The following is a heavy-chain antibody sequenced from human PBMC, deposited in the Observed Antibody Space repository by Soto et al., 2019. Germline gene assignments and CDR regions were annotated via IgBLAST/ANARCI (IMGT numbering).Heavy chain of an antibody. D-gene: IGHD2-15*01. CDR2: INHSGST. V-gene: IGHV4-34*01. CDR3: ARVFYGYCSGGSCYSWGARYDYYYMDV. J-gene: IGHJ6*03. Sequence: PSETLSLTCAVYGGSFSGYYWSWIRQPPGKGLEWIGEINHSGSTNYNPSLKSRVTISVDTSKNQFSLKLSSVTAADMAVYYCARVFYGYCSGGSCYSWGARYDYYYMDVWGKGTTVTVSS. CDR1: GGSFSGYY.